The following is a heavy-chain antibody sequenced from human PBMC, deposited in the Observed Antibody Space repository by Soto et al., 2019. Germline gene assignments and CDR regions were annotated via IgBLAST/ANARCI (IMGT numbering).Heavy chain of an antibody. V-gene: IGHV3-23*01. D-gene: IGHD3-16*02. CDR2: ISGSGGST. J-gene: IGHJ4*02. CDR3: AKEVDDYVWGSYRLDY. CDR1: GFTFSSYA. Sequence: GGSLRLSCAASGFTFSSYAMSWVRQAPGKGLEWVSAISGSGGSTYYADSVKGRFTISRDNSKNTLYLQMNSLRAEDTAVYYCAKEVDDYVWGSYRLDYWGQGTLVTV.